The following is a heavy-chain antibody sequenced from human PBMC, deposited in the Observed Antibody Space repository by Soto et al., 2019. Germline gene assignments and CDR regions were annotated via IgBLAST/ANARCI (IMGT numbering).Heavy chain of an antibody. D-gene: IGHD2-15*01. V-gene: IGHV4-31*03. CDR1: GAYMRNDYYY. CDR3: ARWVEVSLDYFDA. J-gene: IGHJ4*02. CDR2: MHHSGRT. Sequence: SETLSLTCTVSGAYMRNDYYYWSWVRQNPGKDLEWIGHMHHSGRTHYNPSLKSRVAISVDTSKNQFSLYLNSVTAADTAVYYCARWVEVSLDYFDAWGQGTPVTVSS.